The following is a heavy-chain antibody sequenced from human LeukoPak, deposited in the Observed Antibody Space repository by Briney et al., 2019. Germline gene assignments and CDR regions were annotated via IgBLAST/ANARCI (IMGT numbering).Heavy chain of an antibody. V-gene: IGHV3-23*01. J-gene: IGHJ4*02. CDR2: ISGSGGST. D-gene: IGHD6-19*01. CDR3: AKDLRVGAVAKGYSDY. CDR1: GFTFSSYA. Sequence: GGSLRLSCAASGFTFSSYAMSWVRQAPGKVLEWVSAISGSGGSTYYADSVKGRFTISRDNSKNTLYLQMNSLRAEDTAVYYCAKDLRVGAVAKGYSDYWGQGTLVTVSS.